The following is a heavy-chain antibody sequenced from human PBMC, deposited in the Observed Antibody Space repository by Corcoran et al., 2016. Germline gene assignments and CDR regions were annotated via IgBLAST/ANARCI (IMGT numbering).Heavy chain of an antibody. CDR3: ARDRRDYDFWRGHYYGMDV. CDR1: GGTFSSYA. CDR2: IIPIFGTA. Sequence: QVQLVQSGAEVKKPGSSVKVSCKASGGTFSSYAISWVRQAPGQGLEWMGGIIPIFGTANYARKFQGRVTITADESTSTAYMELSSLRSEDTAVYYCARDRRDYDFWRGHYYGMDVWGQGTTVTVSS. D-gene: IGHD3-3*01. V-gene: IGHV1-69*01. J-gene: IGHJ6*02.